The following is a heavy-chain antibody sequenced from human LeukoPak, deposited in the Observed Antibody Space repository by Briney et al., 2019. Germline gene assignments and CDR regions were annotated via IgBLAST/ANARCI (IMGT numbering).Heavy chain of an antibody. D-gene: IGHD6-13*01. V-gene: IGHV4-39*02. Sequence: SETLSLTCTVSGGSISSSSYYWGWIRQPPGKGLEWIGSIYYSGSTYYNPSLKSRVTISVDTSKNQFSLKLSSVTAADTAVYYCARDWAAAGNVNDYWGQGTLVTVSS. CDR2: IYYSGST. CDR1: GGSISSSSYY. J-gene: IGHJ4*02. CDR3: ARDWAAAGNVNDY.